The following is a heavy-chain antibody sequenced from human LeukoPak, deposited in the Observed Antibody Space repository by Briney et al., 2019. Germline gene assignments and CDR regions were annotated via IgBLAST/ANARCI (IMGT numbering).Heavy chain of an antibody. Sequence: GGSLRLSCAASGFILRPYWMHWVRQAPGKGLVWVSRINSDGRTTAYADSVKGRFTISRDNSKNTLYLQMNSLRAEDTAVYYCASNERGYSYGLYYWGQGTLVTVSS. D-gene: IGHD5-18*01. V-gene: IGHV3-74*01. CDR3: ASNERGYSYGLYY. J-gene: IGHJ4*02. CDR2: INSDGRTT. CDR1: GFILRPYW.